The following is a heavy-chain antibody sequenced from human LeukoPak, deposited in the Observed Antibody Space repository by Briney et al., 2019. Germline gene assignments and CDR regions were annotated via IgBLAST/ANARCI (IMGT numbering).Heavy chain of an antibody. J-gene: IGHJ4*02. CDR3: ARRAPSHDFDD. Sequence: GGSLRLSCAASGFTFNIYAMNWVRQAPGKGLEWVAAISTTSGNIYYADSVKGRFTISRDNAKNSLYLQMNSLRVEDTALYYCARRAPSHDFDDWGQGTLVTVSS. CDR1: GFTFNIYA. CDR2: ISTTSGNI. V-gene: IGHV3-21*01.